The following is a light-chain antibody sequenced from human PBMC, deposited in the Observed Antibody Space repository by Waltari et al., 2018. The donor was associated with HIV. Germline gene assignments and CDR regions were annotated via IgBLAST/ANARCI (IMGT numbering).Light chain of an antibody. V-gene: IGLV2-14*01. CDR3: SSYTITTAIV. CDR1: NSDVGAYNY. J-gene: IGLJ2*01. Sequence: QSALTQPASVSGSPGQSITISCTGTNSDVGAYNYVSWYQQHPGKAPKLLIYEVTTRPPGISNRFSGSKSGNTASMTISGLQPEDEADYYCSSYTITTAIVFGGGTKLTVL. CDR2: EVT.